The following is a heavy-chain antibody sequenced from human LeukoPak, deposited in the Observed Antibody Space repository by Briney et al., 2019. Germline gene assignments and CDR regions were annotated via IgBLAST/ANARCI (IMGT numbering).Heavy chain of an antibody. CDR1: GGSISSSSYY. CDR2: IYYSGST. J-gene: IGHJ4*02. CDR3: AFIAVAGTLDY. V-gene: IGHV4-39*07. D-gene: IGHD6-19*01. Sequence: SETLSLTCTVSGGSISSSSYYWGWIRQPPGKGLEWIGSIYYSGSTYYNPSLKSRVTISVDTSKNQFSLKLSSVTAADTAVYYCAFIAVAGTLDYWGQGTLVTVSS.